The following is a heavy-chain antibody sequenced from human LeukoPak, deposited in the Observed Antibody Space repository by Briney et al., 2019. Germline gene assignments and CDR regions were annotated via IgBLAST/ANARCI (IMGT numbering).Heavy chain of an antibody. V-gene: IGHV4-59*02. D-gene: IGHD6-13*01. Sequence: PSETLSLTCTVSGGSVSNYYWSWIRQPPGKGLEYIGHVYYSGSTNYNPSLKSRVTISVDTSKNQFSLKLSSVTAADTAVYYCARGGSSSNFDYWGQGTLVTVSS. CDR2: VYYSGST. J-gene: IGHJ4*02. CDR3: ARGGSSSNFDY. CDR1: GGSVSNYY.